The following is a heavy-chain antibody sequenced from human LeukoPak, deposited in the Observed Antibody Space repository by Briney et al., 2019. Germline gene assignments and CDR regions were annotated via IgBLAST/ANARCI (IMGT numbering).Heavy chain of an antibody. D-gene: IGHD5-12*01. CDR2: ISYDGSNK. Sequence: GGSLRLSCAASGFTFSSYAMHWVRQAPGKGLEWVAVISYDGSNKYYADSVKGRFTISRDNSKNTLYLQMNSLRAEDTAVYYCAKQEVDIVATTTEAYFDYWGQGTLVTVSS. CDR1: GFTFSSYA. V-gene: IGHV3-30*04. CDR3: AKQEVDIVATTTEAYFDY. J-gene: IGHJ4*02.